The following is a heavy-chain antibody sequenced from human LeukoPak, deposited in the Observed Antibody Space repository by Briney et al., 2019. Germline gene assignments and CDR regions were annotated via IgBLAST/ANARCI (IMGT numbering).Heavy chain of an antibody. Sequence: SETLSLTCAVYGGSFSGYYWSWIRQPPGKGLEWIGEINHSGSTNYNPSLKSRVTISVDTSKNQFSLKLSSVTAADTAVYYCARGALTQLPPGDAFDIWGQGTMVTVSS. V-gene: IGHV4-34*01. D-gene: IGHD5-24*01. CDR3: ARGALTQLPPGDAFDI. CDR1: GGSFSGYY. J-gene: IGHJ3*02. CDR2: INHSGST.